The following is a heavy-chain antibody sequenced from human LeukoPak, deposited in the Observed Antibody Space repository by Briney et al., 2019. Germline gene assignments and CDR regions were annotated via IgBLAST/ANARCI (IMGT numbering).Heavy chain of an antibody. D-gene: IGHD3-3*01. J-gene: IGHJ5*02. CDR1: GGSFSGYY. V-gene: IGHV4-4*09. CDR3: ARHGDFWSGYLNWFDP. CDR2: IYTSGST. Sequence: SETLSLTCAVYGGSFSGYYWSWIRQPPGKGLEWIGYIYTSGSTNYSPSLKSRVTISVDTSKNQFSLKLSSVTAADTVVYYCARHGDFWSGYLNWFDPWGQGTLVTVSS.